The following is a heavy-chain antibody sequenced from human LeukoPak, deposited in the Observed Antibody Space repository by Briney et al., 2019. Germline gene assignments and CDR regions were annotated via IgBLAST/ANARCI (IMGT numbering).Heavy chain of an antibody. CDR2: ISWNSGSI. J-gene: IGHJ2*01. D-gene: IGHD6-13*01. V-gene: IGHV3-9*03. Sequence: GGSLRLSCAASGFTFYDYAMHWVRQAPGKGLEWVSGISWNSGSIGYADSVEGRFTISRDNANNPLYLQMNSLRAEDMALYYCAKGIGAAANWYFDLWGRGTLVTVSS. CDR1: GFTFYDYA. CDR3: AKGIGAAANWYFDL.